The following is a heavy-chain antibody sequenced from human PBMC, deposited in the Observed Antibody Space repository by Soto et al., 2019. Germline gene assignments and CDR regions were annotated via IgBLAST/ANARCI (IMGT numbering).Heavy chain of an antibody. V-gene: IGHV1-3*01. D-gene: IGHD2-15*01. CDR2: INAGNGNT. J-gene: IGHJ4*02. CDR3: AREGVVVAATPGGYSYGPDGVLDY. CDR1: GYTFTSYA. Sequence: QVQLVQSGAEVKKPGASVKVSCKASGYTFTSYAMHWVRQAPGQRLEWMGWINAGNGNTKYSQKFQGRVTITRDTSASTAYMELSSLRSQDTAVYYCAREGVVVAATPGGYSYGPDGVLDYWGQGTLVTVSS.